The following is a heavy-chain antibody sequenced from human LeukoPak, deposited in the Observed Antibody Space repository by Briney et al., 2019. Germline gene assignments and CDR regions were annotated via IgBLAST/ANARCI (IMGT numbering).Heavy chain of an antibody. V-gene: IGHV3-66*02. Sequence: GGSLRLSCAASGFTVSSNYMSWVHQAPGKGLEWVSVIYSGGSTYYADSVKGRFTISRDNSKNTLYLQMNSLRAEDTAVYYCARERSARGFYIYWGQGTLVTVPS. CDR3: ARERSARGFYIY. J-gene: IGHJ4*02. CDR2: IYSGGST. CDR1: GFTVSSNY. D-gene: IGHD6-6*01.